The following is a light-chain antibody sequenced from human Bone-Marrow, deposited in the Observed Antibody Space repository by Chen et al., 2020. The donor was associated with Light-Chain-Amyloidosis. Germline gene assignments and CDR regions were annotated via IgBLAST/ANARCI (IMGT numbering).Light chain of an antibody. CDR1: QGTTTA. J-gene: IGKJ4*01. V-gene: IGKV1D-13*01. Sequence: AIRLTQSPSSLSASVGDRISITCRASQGTTTAVAWYQQKPGKAPNLLIYDASILESGVPSRFSGSGSGTDFTLTISSLQPEDFATYYCQQFYNYPLTFGGGTKVEVK. CDR2: DAS. CDR3: QQFYNYPLT.